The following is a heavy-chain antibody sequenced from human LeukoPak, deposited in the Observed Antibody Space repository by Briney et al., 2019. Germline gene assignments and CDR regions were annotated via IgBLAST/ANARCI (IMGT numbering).Heavy chain of an antibody. CDR1: GFTFSSYG. Sequence: GGSLRLSCAASGFTFSSYGMHWVRQAPGKGLEWVGFIRSKAYGGTTEYAASVKGRFTISRDDSKSIAYLQMNSLKTEDTAVYYCTSYHYDFWSGYHPFDYWGQGTLVTVSS. CDR2: IRSKAYGGTT. J-gene: IGHJ4*02. CDR3: TSYHYDFWSGYHPFDY. V-gene: IGHV3-49*04. D-gene: IGHD3-3*01.